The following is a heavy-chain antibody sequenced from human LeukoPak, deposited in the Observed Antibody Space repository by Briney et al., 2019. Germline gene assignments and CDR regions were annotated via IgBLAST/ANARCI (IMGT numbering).Heavy chain of an antibody. D-gene: IGHD6-13*01. CDR1: GGSISSYY. J-gene: IGHJ5*02. Sequence: PSETLSLTCTVSGGSISSYYWSWIRQPPGKGLEWIGYIYYSGSTNYNPSLMSRVTISVDTSKNQFSLKLSSVTAADTAVYYCARDVSSWLYSWGQGNLVTVSS. CDR2: IYYSGST. CDR3: ARDVSSWLYS. V-gene: IGHV4-59*01.